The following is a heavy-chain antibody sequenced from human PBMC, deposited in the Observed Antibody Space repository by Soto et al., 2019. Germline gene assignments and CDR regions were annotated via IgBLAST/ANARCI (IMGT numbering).Heavy chain of an antibody. J-gene: IGHJ4*02. CDR3: ARGLWDYDFWSGSLPIYFDY. V-gene: IGHV4-59*12. CDR2: IYYSGST. Sequence: SETLSLTCTVSGASISSYYWSWIRQPPGKGLEWIGYIYYSGSTYYNPSLKSRVTISVDTSKNQFSLKLSSVTAADTAVYYCARGLWDYDFWSGSLPIYFDYWGQGTLVTVSS. D-gene: IGHD3-3*01. CDR1: GASISSYY.